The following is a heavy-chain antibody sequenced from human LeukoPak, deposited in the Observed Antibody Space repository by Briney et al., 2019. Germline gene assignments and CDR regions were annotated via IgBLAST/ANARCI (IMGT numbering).Heavy chain of an antibody. J-gene: IGHJ4*02. D-gene: IGHD3-10*01. CDR3: ARGPFGSGSPYYFDH. CDR1: GFTFSTYD. Sequence: PGGSLRLSCAASGFTFSTYDMHWVRQVTGKGLEWVSASGTAGDTYYPGSVKGRFTISKENAKNSLYLHTNSLRAGDTAVYYCARGPFGSGSPYYFDHWGQGTLVTVSS. V-gene: IGHV3-13*01. CDR2: SGTAGDT.